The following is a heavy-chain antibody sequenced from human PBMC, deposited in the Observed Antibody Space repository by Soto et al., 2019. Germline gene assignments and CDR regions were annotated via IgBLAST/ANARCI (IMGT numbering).Heavy chain of an antibody. V-gene: IGHV4-61*01. D-gene: IGHD6-6*01. Sequence: SETLSLTCTVSGGSVSSGSYYWSWIRQPPGKGLEWIGYIYYSGSTNYNPSLKSRVTISVDTSKNQFSLKLSSVTAADTAVYYCARYEDSSPYYYYGMDVWGQGTTVTVSS. CDR3: ARYEDSSPYYYYGMDV. CDR1: GGSVSSGSYY. J-gene: IGHJ6*02. CDR2: IYYSGST.